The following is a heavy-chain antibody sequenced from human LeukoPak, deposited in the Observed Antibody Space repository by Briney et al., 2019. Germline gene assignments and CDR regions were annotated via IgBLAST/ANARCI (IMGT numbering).Heavy chain of an antibody. CDR2: TYHRSKWYS. J-gene: IGHJ4*02. CDR3: GRQNSGKGGIDY. Sequence: SQTFSLACAITGDSVSSNTVTWIWIRQSPSRCLEWLGRTYHRSKWYSEYAVSVQSRIPINPDTSKNQFSLQLNSVTPEDTAVYYCGRQNSGKGGIDYWGQGTLVTVSS. CDR1: GDSVSSNTVT. V-gene: IGHV6-1*01. D-gene: IGHD1-26*01.